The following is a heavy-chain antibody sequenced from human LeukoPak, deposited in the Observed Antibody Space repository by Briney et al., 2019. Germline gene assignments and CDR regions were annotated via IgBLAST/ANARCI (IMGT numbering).Heavy chain of an antibody. CDR3: ATNSGAAAGTFDY. V-gene: IGHV1-46*01. Sequence: ASVKVSCKASGYTFTSYYMHWVRQAPGQGLEWMGIINPSGGSTSYAQKFQGRVTMTRDMSTSTANMELSSLRSEDTAVYYCATNSGAAAGTFDYWGQGTLVTVSS. J-gene: IGHJ4*02. CDR2: INPSGGST. CDR1: GYTFTSYY. D-gene: IGHD6-13*01.